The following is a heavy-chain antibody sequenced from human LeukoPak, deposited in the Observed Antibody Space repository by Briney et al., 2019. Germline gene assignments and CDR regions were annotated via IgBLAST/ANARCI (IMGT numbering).Heavy chain of an antibody. V-gene: IGHV3-23*01. CDR1: GFTFSAYA. CDR2: INPSGAFT. J-gene: IGHJ4*02. CDR3: AKHPLSGNFDY. Sequence: GGSLRLSCAASGFTFSAYAMSWVRPAPGKGLEWVSIINPSGAFTYSADSVKGRFTISRDNSMNTLDLQINRLRDDDTTMYYCAKHPLSGNFDYWGQGTLVTVSS. D-gene: IGHD1-26*01.